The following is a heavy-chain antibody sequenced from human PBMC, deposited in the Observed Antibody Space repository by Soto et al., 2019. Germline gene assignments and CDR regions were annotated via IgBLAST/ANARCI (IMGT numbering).Heavy chain of an antibody. D-gene: IGHD1-26*01. CDR2: IIPIFGTA. CDR1: GGTFSSYA. Sequence: SVKVSCKASGGTFSSYAISWVRQAPGQGLEWMGGIIPIFGTANYAQKFQGRATITADESTSTAYMELSSLRSEDTAVYYCASGEWELPYYFDYWGQGTLVTVSS. J-gene: IGHJ4*02. CDR3: ASGEWELPYYFDY. V-gene: IGHV1-69*13.